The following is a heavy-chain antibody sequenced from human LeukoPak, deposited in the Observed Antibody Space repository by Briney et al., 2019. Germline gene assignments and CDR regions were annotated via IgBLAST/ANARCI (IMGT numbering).Heavy chain of an antibody. D-gene: IGHD6-13*01. CDR2: ITGSDDAT. Sequence: GGSLRLSRAASGFTFSSYAMSWVRQAPGKGLEWVSTITGSDDATYYADSVRGRFTISRDNSKNTLYLHMNTLRAEDTAVYYCTKRMHSSSWYNDFDLWGQGTLVTVSS. CDR1: GFTFSSYA. CDR3: TKRMHSSSWYNDFDL. V-gene: IGHV3-23*01. J-gene: IGHJ4*02.